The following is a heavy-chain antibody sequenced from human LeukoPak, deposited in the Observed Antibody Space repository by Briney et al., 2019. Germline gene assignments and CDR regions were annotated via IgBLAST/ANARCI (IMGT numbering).Heavy chain of an antibody. D-gene: IGHD1-26*01. V-gene: IGHV3-23*01. CDR1: GFTFSGFA. J-gene: IGHJ6*01. CDR2: ISGSGDNT. Sequence: GGSLRLSCAASGFTFSGFAMSWVRRTPGKGLEWVSGISGSGDNTLYADSVEGRFTISRDNSKNTLYLEMNSLRAEDTAMYYCAKMKGHPLPKYYMDVWGQGTTVTVSS. CDR3: AKMKGHPLPKYYMDV.